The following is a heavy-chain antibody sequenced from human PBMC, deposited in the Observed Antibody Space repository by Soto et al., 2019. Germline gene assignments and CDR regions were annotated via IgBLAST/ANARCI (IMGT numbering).Heavy chain of an antibody. V-gene: IGHV1-8*01. D-gene: IGHD3-10*01. Sequence: ASVKVSCKASGYTFISYDINWVRQATGQGLEWMGWMNPNSGNTGYAQKFQGRVTMTRNTSISTAYMELSSLRSEDTAVYYCARGQPILWFGELFSYYYGMDVWGQGTTVTVSS. J-gene: IGHJ6*02. CDR2: MNPNSGNT. CDR1: GYTFISYD. CDR3: ARGQPILWFGELFSYYYGMDV.